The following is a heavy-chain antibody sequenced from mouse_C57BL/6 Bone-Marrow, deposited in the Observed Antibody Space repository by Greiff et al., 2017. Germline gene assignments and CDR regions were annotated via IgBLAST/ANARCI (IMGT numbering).Heavy chain of an antibody. CDR2: ISSGGSYT. V-gene: IGHV5-6*01. CDR3: ASPHFYYDYDGPMDY. D-gene: IGHD2-4*01. Sequence: EVHVVESGGDLVKPGGSLKLSCAASGFTFSSYGMSWVRQTPDKRLEWVATISSGGSYTYYPDSVKGRFTISRDNAKNTLYLQVSSLKSEDTAMYYCASPHFYYDYDGPMDYWGQGTSVTVSS. J-gene: IGHJ4*01. CDR1: GFTFSSYG.